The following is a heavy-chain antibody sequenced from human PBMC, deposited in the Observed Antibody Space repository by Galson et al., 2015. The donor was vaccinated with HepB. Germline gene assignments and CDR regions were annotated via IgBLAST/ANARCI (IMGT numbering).Heavy chain of an antibody. CDR1: GFTFSSYS. V-gene: IGHV3-21*01. J-gene: IGHJ6*02. CDR2: ISSSSSYI. CDR3: ASFMEADYQLLFQGGYYYYGMGV. Sequence: SLRLSCAASGFTFSSYSMNWVRQAPGKGLEWVSSISSSSSYIYYADSVKGRFTISRDNAKNSLYLQMNSLRAEDTAVYYCASFMEADYQLLFQGGYYYYGMGVWGQGATGTVS. D-gene: IGHD2-2*01.